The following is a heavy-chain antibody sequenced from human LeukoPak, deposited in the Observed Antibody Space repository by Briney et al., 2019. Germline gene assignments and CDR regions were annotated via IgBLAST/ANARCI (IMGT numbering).Heavy chain of an antibody. CDR3: ARARRGYSYDLGGY. CDR2: ISYDGSNK. D-gene: IGHD5-18*01. J-gene: IGHJ4*02. CDR1: RFTFSSYA. Sequence: GGSLRLSCAASRFTFSSYAMHWVRQAPGEGLEWVAVISYDGSNKYYADSVKGRFTISRDNSKNTLYLQMNSLRAEDTAVYYCARARRGYSYDLGGYWGQGTLVTVSS. V-gene: IGHV3-30*04.